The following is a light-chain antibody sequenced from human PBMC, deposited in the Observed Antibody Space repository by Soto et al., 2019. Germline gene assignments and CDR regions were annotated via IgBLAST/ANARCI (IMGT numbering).Light chain of an antibody. CDR2: DVS. J-gene: IGLJ1*01. Sequence: QSVLTQPASVSGSPGQSITISCTGTTSDIGGYNFVSWYQQHPGKVPKLIIYDVSNRPSGISNRFSGFKSGSTASLTISALQSEDEADYYCSSHSITSTPFVFGTGTKVTVL. CDR3: SSHSITSTPFV. CDR1: TSDIGGYNF. V-gene: IGLV2-14*03.